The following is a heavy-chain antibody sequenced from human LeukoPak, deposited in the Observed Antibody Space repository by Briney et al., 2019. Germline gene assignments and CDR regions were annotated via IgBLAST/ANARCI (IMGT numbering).Heavy chain of an antibody. CDR3: ASHIVATTELARFDY. Sequence: SETLPLTCAVYGGSFSGYYWSWIRQPPGKGLEWIGEMNHSGSTNYNPSLKSRVTISVDTSKNQFSLKLSSVTAADTAVYYCASHIVATTELARFDYGGQGTLVTVSS. CDR2: MNHSGST. D-gene: IGHD5-12*01. CDR1: GGSFSGYY. J-gene: IGHJ4*02. V-gene: IGHV4-34*01.